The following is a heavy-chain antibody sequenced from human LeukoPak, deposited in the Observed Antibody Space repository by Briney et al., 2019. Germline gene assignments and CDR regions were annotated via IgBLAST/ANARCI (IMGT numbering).Heavy chain of an antibody. CDR2: IYYSGST. CDR3: ARNWGAAGWDNYNGMDV. Sequence: SETLSLTCTVSGGSMNNRDYYWSWIRQPPGKGLEWIGYIYYSGSTYYNPSLKSRVAISEDTPKNQFYLKLTPATAADTAVYYCARNWGAAGWDNYNGMDVWGQGTTVIVSS. V-gene: IGHV4-30-4*01. J-gene: IGHJ6*02. D-gene: IGHD7-27*01. CDR1: GGSMNNRDYY.